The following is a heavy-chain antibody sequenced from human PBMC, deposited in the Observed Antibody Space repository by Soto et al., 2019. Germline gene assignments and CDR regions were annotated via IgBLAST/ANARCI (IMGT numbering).Heavy chain of an antibody. CDR3: ARVSDYDILTGGGWFDP. J-gene: IGHJ5*02. CDR2: IYHSGST. Sequence: TLSLTCAVSGGSISSGGYSWSWIRQPPGKGLEWIGYIYHSGSTYYNPSLKSRVTISVDRSKNQFSLKLSSVTAADTAVYYCARVSDYDILTGGGWFDPWGQGTLVTVSS. D-gene: IGHD3-9*01. V-gene: IGHV4-30-2*01. CDR1: GGSISSGGYS.